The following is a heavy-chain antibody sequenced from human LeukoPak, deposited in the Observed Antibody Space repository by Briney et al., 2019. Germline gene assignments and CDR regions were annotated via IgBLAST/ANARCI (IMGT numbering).Heavy chain of an antibody. CDR1: GYTFTGYY. D-gene: IGHD3-10*01. CDR2: INPSNGGT. V-gene: IGHV1-2*02. J-gene: IGHJ4*02. Sequence: ASVKVSCKASGYTFTGYYMHWVRQAPGQGLEWMGWINPSNGGTYYAQKFQGRVTMTRDTSISTAYMELSRVRYDDTAVYYCARGVRLSALRGSILYYFDYWGQGTLVTVSS. CDR3: ARGVRLSALRGSILYYFDY.